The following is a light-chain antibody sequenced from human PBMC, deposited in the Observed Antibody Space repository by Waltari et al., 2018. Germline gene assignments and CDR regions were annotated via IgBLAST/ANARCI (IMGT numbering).Light chain of an antibody. CDR2: GSS. CDR1: QDIRND. CDR3: LQDFKYPLT. Sequence: AIKMTQSPSSLSASLGDRVTITCRASQDIRNDLAWYQQKSGSAPKLLIYGSSSLHTGVPSRFSGSGSGTDFSLTISGLQPEDFATYYCLQDFKYPLTFGGGTKVEIK. J-gene: IGKJ4*01. V-gene: IGKV1-6*01.